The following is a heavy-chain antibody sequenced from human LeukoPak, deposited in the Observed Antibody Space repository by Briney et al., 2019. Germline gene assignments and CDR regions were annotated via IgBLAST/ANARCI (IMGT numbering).Heavy chain of an antibody. CDR1: GGTFSSYA. CDR3: ASQTWGIAAAGTADY. V-gene: IGHV1-69*05. CDR2: IIPIFGTA. J-gene: IGHJ4*02. Sequence: SVKVSCKASGGTFSSYAISWVRRAPGQGLEWMGGIIPIFGTANYAQKFQGRVTITTDESTSTAYMELSSLRSEDTAVYYCASQTWGIAAAGTADYWGQGTLVTVSS. D-gene: IGHD6-13*01.